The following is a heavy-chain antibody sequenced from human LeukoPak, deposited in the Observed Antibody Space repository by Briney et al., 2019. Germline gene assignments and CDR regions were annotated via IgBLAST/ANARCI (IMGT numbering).Heavy chain of an antibody. Sequence: SETLSLTCTVFGGSISSGSYYWSWIRQPAGKGLEWIGRFYTSGSTNYNPSLKSRVTISVDTSKNQFSLKLTSVTAADTAVYYCARDRTLVGGIDYWGQGTLVTVSS. CDR3: ARDRTLVGGIDY. CDR2: FYTSGST. CDR1: GGSISSGSYY. V-gene: IGHV4-61*02. J-gene: IGHJ4*02. D-gene: IGHD1-26*01.